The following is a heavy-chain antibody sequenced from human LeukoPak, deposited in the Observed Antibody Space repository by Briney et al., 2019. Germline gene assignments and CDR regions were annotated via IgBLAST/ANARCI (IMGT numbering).Heavy chain of an antibody. CDR1: GFTFSSYA. D-gene: IGHD3-3*01. V-gene: IGHV3-15*01. CDR2: IKSKTDGGTT. CDR3: TTDKMYYDFWGGGFDY. J-gene: IGHJ4*02. Sequence: GGSLRLSCAASGFTFSSYAMSWVRQAPGKGREWVGRIKSKTDGGTTDYAAPGKGRFTISRDDSKSTLYLQTNSLQTEDTAVYYCTTDKMYYDFWGGGFDYWGQGTLVTVSS.